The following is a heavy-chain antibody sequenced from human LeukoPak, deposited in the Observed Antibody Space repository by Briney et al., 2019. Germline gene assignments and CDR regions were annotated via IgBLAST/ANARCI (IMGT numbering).Heavy chain of an antibody. CDR1: GFTFSDYS. CDR2: VGISSGNT. CDR3: ARDTKYAFDN. D-gene: IGHD2-2*01. J-gene: IGHJ4*02. V-gene: IGHV3-48*01. Sequence: GGSLRLSCAASGFTFSDYSMNWVRQAPGKGLEWISYVGISSGNTKYADSVKGRFTISGDKAQNSLYLQMNSLRVEDTAVYYCARDTKYAFDNWGQGTLVTVSS.